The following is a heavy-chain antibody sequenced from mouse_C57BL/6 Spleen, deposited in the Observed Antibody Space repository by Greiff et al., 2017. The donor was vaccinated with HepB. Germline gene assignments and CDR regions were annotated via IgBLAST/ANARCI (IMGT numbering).Heavy chain of an antibody. V-gene: IGHV5-17*01. CDR2: ISSGSSTI. D-gene: IGHD1-1*01. J-gene: IGHJ4*01. CDR3: ARGSRFYYYAMDY. Sequence: EVQLVESGGGLVKPGGSLKLSCAASGFTFSDYGMHWVRQAPEKGLEWVAYISSGSSTIYYADTVKGRFTISRDNAKNTLFLQMTSLRSEDTAMYYCARGSRFYYYAMDYWGQGTSVTVSS. CDR1: GFTFSDYG.